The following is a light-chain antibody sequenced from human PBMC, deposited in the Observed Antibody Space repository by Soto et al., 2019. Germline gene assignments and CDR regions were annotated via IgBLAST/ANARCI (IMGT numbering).Light chain of an antibody. CDR3: SSYTSSSTLV. CDR1: SSDVGGYNY. Sequence: QSALTQPASVSGSPGQSITISCTGTSSDVGGYNYVSWYQQHPGKAPKLMIYEVSNGPSGVSNRFSGSKSGNTASLTISGLQDEDEADYYCSSYTSSSTLVFGGGTKLTVL. J-gene: IGLJ2*01. CDR2: EVS. V-gene: IGLV2-14*01.